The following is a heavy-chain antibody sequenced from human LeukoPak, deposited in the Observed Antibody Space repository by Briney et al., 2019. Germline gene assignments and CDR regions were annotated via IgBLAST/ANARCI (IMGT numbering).Heavy chain of an antibody. D-gene: IGHD1-26*01. J-gene: IGHJ6*02. CDR3: ATDSTTPYGMDV. Sequence: GGSLRLSCAASGFTVSSNYMSWVRQAPGKGLEWVSVIYSGGGTYYADSVKGRLTISRDTSKNTLYLQMNSLRAEDTAAYYCATDSTTPYGMDVWGQGTTVTVSS. V-gene: IGHV3-66*01. CDR1: GFTVSSNY. CDR2: IYSGGGT.